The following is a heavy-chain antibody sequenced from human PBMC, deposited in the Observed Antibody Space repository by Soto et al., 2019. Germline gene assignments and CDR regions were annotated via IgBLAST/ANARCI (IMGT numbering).Heavy chain of an antibody. J-gene: IGHJ6*03. Sequence: LRLSCAASGFTFSSYGMHWVRQTPGKGLEWVAVISYDGSNKYYADSVKGRFTISRDNSKNTLYLQMNSLRAEDTAVYYCAKDPVVPAARYYYYYMDVWGKGTTVTVSS. CDR1: GFTFSSYG. CDR2: ISYDGSNK. V-gene: IGHV3-30*18. D-gene: IGHD2-2*01. CDR3: AKDPVVPAARYYYYYMDV.